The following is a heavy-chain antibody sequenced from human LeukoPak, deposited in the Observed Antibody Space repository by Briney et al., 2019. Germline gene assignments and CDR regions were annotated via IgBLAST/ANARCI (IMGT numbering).Heavy chain of an antibody. V-gene: IGHV4-59*08. CDR2: IYNTGTT. CDR1: GDSISSDY. J-gene: IGHJ4*02. CDR3: ARHLKTEMVKAHFDY. D-gene: IGHD5-18*01. Sequence: PSETLSLTCTVSGDSISSDYWTWIRQPPGKGLEWIGYIYNTGTTNYNPSFKSRVTLSLGTSKNQFSLTLSSVTAADTAVYYCARHLKTEMVKAHFDYWGQGTLVTVSS.